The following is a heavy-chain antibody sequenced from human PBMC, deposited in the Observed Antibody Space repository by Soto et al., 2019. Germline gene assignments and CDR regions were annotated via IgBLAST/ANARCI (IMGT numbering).Heavy chain of an antibody. Sequence: QVQLVQSGAEVKKPGSSVKVSCKASGGTFSSYAISWVRQAPGQGLEWMGGIIPIFGTANYAQKFQGRVTITADESTSTAYMELRSLRSEDTAVYYCASGLQLLSGYYYGMDVWGPGTTVTVSS. CDR2: IIPIFGTA. D-gene: IGHD2-2*01. J-gene: IGHJ6*02. CDR1: GGTFSSYA. CDR3: ASGLQLLSGYYYGMDV. V-gene: IGHV1-69*01.